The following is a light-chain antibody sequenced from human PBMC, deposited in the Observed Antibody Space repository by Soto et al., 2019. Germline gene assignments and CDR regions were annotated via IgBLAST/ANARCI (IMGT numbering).Light chain of an antibody. Sequence: EIVLTQSPATLSLSPGERATLSCRASESVTSFLAWYQQKPGQAPRLLIHDASNRATGISARFSDSGSGTDFTLTISSLEPEDFAVYYCQQRSDWPRPFGQGTKVE. V-gene: IGKV3-11*01. J-gene: IGKJ1*01. CDR3: QQRSDWPRP. CDR1: ESVTSF. CDR2: DAS.